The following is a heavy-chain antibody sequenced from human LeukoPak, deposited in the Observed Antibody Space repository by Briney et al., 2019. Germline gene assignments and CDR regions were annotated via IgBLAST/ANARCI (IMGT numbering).Heavy chain of an antibody. CDR1: GYTFTTYW. CDR3: ARLDDSSGYYSYFDY. Sequence: GESLKISCKGSGYTFTTYWIGWVRQMPGKGLEWMGIIYPGDSDTRYGPSFQGQVTISADKSISTAYLQWSSLKASDTAMYYCARLDDSSGYYSYFDYWGQGTLVTVSP. J-gene: IGHJ4*02. CDR2: IYPGDSDT. V-gene: IGHV5-51*01. D-gene: IGHD3-22*01.